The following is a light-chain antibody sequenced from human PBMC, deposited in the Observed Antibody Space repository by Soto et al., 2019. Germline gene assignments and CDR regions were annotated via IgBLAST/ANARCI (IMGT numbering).Light chain of an antibody. J-gene: IGKJ2*01. Sequence: EIVLTQSPGTQSLSPGERVILSCRASQSLSRTYLAWYQQKPGQAPRLLIYGVSSRATGIPDRFSGSGSGTDFTLTISRLEPEDFAVYYCQHYGNSPYTFGQGTKLEI. CDR2: GVS. CDR3: QHYGNSPYT. CDR1: QSLSRTY. V-gene: IGKV3-20*01.